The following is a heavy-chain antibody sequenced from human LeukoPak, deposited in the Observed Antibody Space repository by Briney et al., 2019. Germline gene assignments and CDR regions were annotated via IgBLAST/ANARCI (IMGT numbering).Heavy chain of an antibody. Sequence: GGSLRLSCAASGFTFSSFPMTWVRLAPGKGLEWVSTITGSGGSTYYADSVKGRFTISRDNSKNTLYLQMNSLRAEDTAVYYCAKNGRGYSYGYADYFDYWGQGTLVTVSS. J-gene: IGHJ4*02. CDR3: AKNGRGYSYGYADYFDY. CDR1: GFTFSSFP. CDR2: ITGSGGST. V-gene: IGHV3-23*01. D-gene: IGHD5-18*01.